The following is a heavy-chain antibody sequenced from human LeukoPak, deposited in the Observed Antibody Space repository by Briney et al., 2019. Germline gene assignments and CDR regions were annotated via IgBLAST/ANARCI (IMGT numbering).Heavy chain of an antibody. CDR3: ARDFALYCSSTSCYASFLDY. Sequence: PGGSLRLSCAASGFTFSSYAMHWVRQAPGKGLEWVAVISYDGSNKYYADSVKGRFTISRDNSKNTLYLQMNSLRAEDTAVYYCARDFALYCSSTSCYASFLDYWGQGTLVTVSS. J-gene: IGHJ4*02. V-gene: IGHV3-30-3*01. CDR2: ISYDGSNK. D-gene: IGHD2-2*01. CDR1: GFTFSSYA.